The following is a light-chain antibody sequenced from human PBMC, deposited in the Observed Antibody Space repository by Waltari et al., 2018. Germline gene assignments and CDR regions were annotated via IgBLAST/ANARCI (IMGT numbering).Light chain of an antibody. CDR1: NSNIGRNS. Sequence: QSVLTQPPSVSGTPGQTVTISCFGTNSNIGRNSVFWYQQLPGTAPKLLIYRDDQRPSGVPDRFSGSKSGTSASLAIRGLRSEDEADYYCAAWDDSLSVSYVLGSGTKVTV. V-gene: IGLV1-47*01. J-gene: IGLJ1*01. CDR3: AAWDDSLSVSYV. CDR2: RDD.